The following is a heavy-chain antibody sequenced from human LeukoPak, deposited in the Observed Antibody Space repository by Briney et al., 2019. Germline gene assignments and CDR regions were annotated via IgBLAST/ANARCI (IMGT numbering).Heavy chain of an antibody. V-gene: IGHV4-34*01. J-gene: IGHJ5*02. Sequence: SETLSLTGAVYGGSFSGYYWSWIRQPPGKGLEWIGEINHSGSINYNPSLKSRVTISVDTSKNQFSLKLSSVTAADTAVYYCARVRGRYYYGSGSQYNWFDPWGQGTLVTVSS. CDR2: INHSGSI. D-gene: IGHD3-10*01. CDR1: GGSFSGYY. CDR3: ARVRGRYYYGSGSQYNWFDP.